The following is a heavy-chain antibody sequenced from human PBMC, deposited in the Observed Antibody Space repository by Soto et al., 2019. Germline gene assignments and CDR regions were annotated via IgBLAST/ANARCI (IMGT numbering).Heavy chain of an antibody. V-gene: IGHV3-7*03. CDR1: GLLFNTFW. Sequence: GGSLGLSXADSGLLFNTFWMRWVRHFPGMELEWVANIKHDGSETYYADSVEGRFTISRDNAKNSLFLQMNTLRTEDTAVYYCARDFATHCSGSTCYPYAYWGQGALVTVSS. CDR2: IKHDGSET. J-gene: IGHJ4*02. CDR3: ARDFATHCSGSTCYPYAY. D-gene: IGHD2-15*01.